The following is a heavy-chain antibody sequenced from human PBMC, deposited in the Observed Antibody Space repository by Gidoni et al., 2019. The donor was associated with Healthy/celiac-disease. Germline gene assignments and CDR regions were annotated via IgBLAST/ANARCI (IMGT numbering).Heavy chain of an antibody. V-gene: IGHV1-8*01. D-gene: IGHD2-8*01. Sequence: QVEQVQSGAEVRKPGASGTHSCQASGYTYTSYHINWVRKAAGQGLEWMGWMNPNSGNTGYAHKFQGIVTMTRNTSISTAYMELSSLRSEDTAVYYCARNPETWSHLGYYYYGMDVWGQGTTVTVSS. J-gene: IGHJ6*02. CDR3: ARNPETWSHLGYYYYGMDV. CDR1: GYTYTSYH. CDR2: MNPNSGNT.